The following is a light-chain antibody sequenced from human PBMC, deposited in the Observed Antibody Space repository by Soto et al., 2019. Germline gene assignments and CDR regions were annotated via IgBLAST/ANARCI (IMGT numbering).Light chain of an antibody. V-gene: IGKV3-15*01. CDR1: QSVSSH. Sequence: EIVLTQSPATLSVSPGGGATLSCRASQSVSSHLAWYQQKPGQGPRLLIYDASTRATGIPARFSGSGSGTEFTLTISSLQSEDFGVYYCQHYDVWPLTFGQGTKVYIK. CDR2: DAS. CDR3: QHYDVWPLT. J-gene: IGKJ1*01.